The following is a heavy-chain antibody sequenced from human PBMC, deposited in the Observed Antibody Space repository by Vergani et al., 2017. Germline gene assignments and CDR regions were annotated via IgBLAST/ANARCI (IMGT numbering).Heavy chain of an antibody. CDR3: AKEVGGGYSPYYYYMDV. J-gene: IGHJ6*03. CDR1: GFTFSSYG. CDR2: IRYDGSNK. D-gene: IGHD5-18*01. Sequence: QVQLVESGGGVVQPGGSLRLSCAASGFTFSSYGMHWVRQAPGKGLEWVAFIRYDGSNKYYADSVKGRFTISRDNSKNMLYVQMNSLRAEDTAVYYCAKEVGGGYSPYYYYMDVWGKGTTVTVSS. V-gene: IGHV3-30*02.